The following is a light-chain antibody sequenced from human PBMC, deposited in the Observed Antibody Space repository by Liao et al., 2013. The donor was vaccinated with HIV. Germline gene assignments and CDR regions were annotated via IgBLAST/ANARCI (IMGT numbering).Light chain of an antibody. J-gene: IGLJ1*01. Sequence: SYVLTQTPSVSVAPGKTARITCGGNNIGSKIVHWYQQKPGQAPVLVIYNDDNRPSGIPERFSGSNSGNTATLTISGTQGVDEADYYCQAWDRKTYSYVFGPGTKVTVL. CDR3: QAWDRKTYSYV. V-gene: IGLV3-21*01. CDR1: NIGSKI. CDR2: NDD.